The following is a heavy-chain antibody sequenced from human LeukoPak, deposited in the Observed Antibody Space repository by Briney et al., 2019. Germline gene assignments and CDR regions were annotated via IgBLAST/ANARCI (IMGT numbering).Heavy chain of an antibody. CDR3: ARELREGSSGWFYYYYGMDV. CDR1: GFTVSSNY. Sequence: PGGSLRLSCAASGFTVSSNYMNWVRQAPGKGLEWVSVMYSGGSTFYGDSVKGRFTISRDSAKNSLYLQMNSLRAEDTAVYYCARELREGSSGWFYYYYGMDVWGQGTTVTVSS. J-gene: IGHJ6*02. CDR2: MYSGGST. D-gene: IGHD6-19*01. V-gene: IGHV3-66*01.